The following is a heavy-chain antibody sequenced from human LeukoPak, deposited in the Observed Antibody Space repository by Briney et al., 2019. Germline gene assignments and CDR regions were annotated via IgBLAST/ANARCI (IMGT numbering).Heavy chain of an antibody. Sequence: SETLSLTCTVSGDSISSSSHYWDWTRQPPGKGLEWIGNVYYSGNTHYNPPLKSRVTISLDTSKNQFYLKLSSVAASDTAVYYCAKHDYALGGRPFGSWGQGTLVTVSA. J-gene: IGHJ4*02. D-gene: IGHD4/OR15-4a*01. V-gene: IGHV4-39*01. CDR3: AKHDYALGGRPFGS. CDR2: VYYSGNT. CDR1: GDSISSSSHY.